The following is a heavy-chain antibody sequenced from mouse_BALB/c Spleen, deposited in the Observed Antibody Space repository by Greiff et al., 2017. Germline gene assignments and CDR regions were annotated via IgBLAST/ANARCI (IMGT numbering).Heavy chain of an antibody. CDR2: ISSGGSYT. V-gene: IGHV5-9-4*01. Sequence: DVQLVESGGGLVKPGGSLKLSCAASGFTFSSYAMSWVRQSPEKRLEWVAEISSGGSYTYYPDTVTGRFTISRDNAKNTLYLEMSSLRSEDTAMYYCARDDGNYGIAYWGQGTLVTVSA. J-gene: IGHJ3*01. CDR1: GFTFSSYA. CDR3: ARDDGNYGIAY. D-gene: IGHD2-1*01.